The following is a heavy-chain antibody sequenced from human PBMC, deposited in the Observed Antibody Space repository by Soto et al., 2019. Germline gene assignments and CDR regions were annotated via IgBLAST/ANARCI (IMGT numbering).Heavy chain of an antibody. Sequence: SETLSLTCAVYGGSFSGYYWSWIRQPPGKGLEWIGEINHSGSTNYNPSLKSRVTISVDTSKNQFSLKLGSVTAADTAVYYCARRGCMDVWGQGTTVTVSS. CDR2: INHSGST. CDR3: ARRGCMDV. V-gene: IGHV4-34*01. CDR1: GGSFSGYY. D-gene: IGHD3-10*01. J-gene: IGHJ6*02.